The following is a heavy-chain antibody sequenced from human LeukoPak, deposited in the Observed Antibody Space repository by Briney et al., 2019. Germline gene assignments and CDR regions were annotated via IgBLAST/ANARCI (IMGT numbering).Heavy chain of an antibody. CDR3: AGVHRTPIYGDSIYWYFDL. Sequence: SETLSLTCTVSGGSISSYYWSWIRQPAGKGLEWIGRIYTSGSTNYNPSLKSRVTISVDKSKNQFSLKLSSVTAADTAVYYCAGVHRTPIYGDSIYWYFDLWGRGTLVTVSS. J-gene: IGHJ2*01. V-gene: IGHV4-4*07. CDR1: GGSISSYY. CDR2: IYTSGST. D-gene: IGHD4-17*01.